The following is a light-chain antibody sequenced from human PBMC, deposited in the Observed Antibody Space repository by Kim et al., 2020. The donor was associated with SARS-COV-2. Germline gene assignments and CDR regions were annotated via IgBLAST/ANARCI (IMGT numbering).Light chain of an antibody. J-gene: IGLJ1*01. CDR3: SSYTTISTYV. Sequence: GVPGRFSGSKSGNTASLTISGLQAEDEADYYCSSYTTISTYVFGTGTKVTV. V-gene: IGLV2-18*02.